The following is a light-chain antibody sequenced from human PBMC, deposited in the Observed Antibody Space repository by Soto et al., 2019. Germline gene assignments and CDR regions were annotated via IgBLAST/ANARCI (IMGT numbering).Light chain of an antibody. V-gene: IGLV4-69*01. Sequence: QSVLTQSPSASASLGASVKLTCTLSSRHNTNAIAWHQQQPKKGPRFLMKVNSDGSHFKGDGIPDRFSGSSSGAERYLTISSLQSEDEADYSCQAWATGIHIYGGGTQLTVL. CDR1: SRHNTNA. CDR3: QAWATGIHI. J-gene: IGLJ2*01. CDR2: VNSDGSH.